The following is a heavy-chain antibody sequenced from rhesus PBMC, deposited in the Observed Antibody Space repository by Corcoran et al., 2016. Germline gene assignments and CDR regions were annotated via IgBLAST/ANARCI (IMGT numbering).Heavy chain of an antibody. CDR2: IYWNDSK. Sequence: QVTLKESGPALVKPTQTLTLTCTFSGFSISTTGTGVGWNRQPPGKALEWLASIYWNDSKYYSTSLKSRLTISKDTSKNQVVLTMTNMDPVDTATYYCARVVVVVTAPPRYFDLWGPGTPITISS. J-gene: IGHJ2*01. CDR1: GFSISTTGTG. CDR3: ARVVVVVTAPPRYFDL. V-gene: IGHV2-95*01. D-gene: IGHD2-15*01.